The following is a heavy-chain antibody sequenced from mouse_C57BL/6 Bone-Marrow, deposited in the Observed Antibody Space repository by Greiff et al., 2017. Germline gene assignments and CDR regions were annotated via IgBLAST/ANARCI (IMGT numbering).Heavy chain of an antibody. Sequence: EVQLQESGPGLVKPSQSLSLTCSVTGYSITSGYYWNWIRQFPGNKLEWMGYISYDGSNNYNPSLKNRISITRDTSKNQFFLKLNSVTTEDTATYYCARRREFITTVVATDWYFEVWGTGTTVTVSS. CDR2: ISYDGSN. D-gene: IGHD1-1*01. CDR1: GYSITSGYY. J-gene: IGHJ1*03. CDR3: ARRREFITTVVATDWYFEV. V-gene: IGHV3-6*01.